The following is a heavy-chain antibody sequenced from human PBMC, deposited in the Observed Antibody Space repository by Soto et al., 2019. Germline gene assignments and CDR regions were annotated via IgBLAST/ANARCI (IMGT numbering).Heavy chain of an antibody. V-gene: IGHV3-7*03. CDR3: ARDRGYDFWSGYYRDSYYYGMDV. Sequence: GGSLRLSCAASGLTFSSYWMTWVRQAPGKGLEWVAIIKQDGGEKYYVDSVKGRFTISRDNARNSLYLQMDSLRAEDTAVYYCARDRGYDFWSGYYRDSYYYGMDVWGQGTKVTVYS. D-gene: IGHD3-3*01. J-gene: IGHJ6*02. CDR2: IKQDGGEK. CDR1: GLTFSSYW.